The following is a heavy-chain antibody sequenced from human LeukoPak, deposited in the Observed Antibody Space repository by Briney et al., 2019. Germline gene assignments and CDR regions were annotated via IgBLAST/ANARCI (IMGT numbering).Heavy chain of an antibody. J-gene: IGHJ4*02. CDR2: ISSTAYGGTA. CDR1: GFTFRSYA. Sequence: PGGSLRLSCTASGFTFRSYALTWVRQAPGMGPEWVGFISSTAYGGTAEYAASVRGRFTISRDDSKSIAFLQMNSLRTDDTAMYYCSRGAVPPDYWGQGTLVTVSS. D-gene: IGHD4-17*01. CDR3: SRGAVPPDY. V-gene: IGHV3-49*04.